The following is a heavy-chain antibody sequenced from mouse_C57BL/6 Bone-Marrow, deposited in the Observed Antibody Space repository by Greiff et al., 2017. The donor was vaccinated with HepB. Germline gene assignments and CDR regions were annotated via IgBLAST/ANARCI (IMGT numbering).Heavy chain of an antibody. J-gene: IGHJ1*03. V-gene: IGHV5-4*03. CDR1: GFTFSSYA. D-gene: IGHD2-5*01. Sequence: EVKLVESGGGLVKPGGSLKLSCAASGFTFSSYAMSWVRQTPEKRLEWVATISDGGSYTYYPDNVKGRFTISRDNAKNNLYLQMSHLKSEDTAMYYCAGGGPTIVTTGYFDVWGTGTTVTVSS. CDR2: ISDGGSYT. CDR3: AGGGPTIVTTGYFDV.